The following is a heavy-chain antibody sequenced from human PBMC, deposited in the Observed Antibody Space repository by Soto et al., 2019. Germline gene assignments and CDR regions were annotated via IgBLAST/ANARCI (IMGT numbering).Heavy chain of an antibody. J-gene: IGHJ4*02. D-gene: IGHD1-26*01. CDR3: GGDLSYRNEEPVDIDY. Sequence: QVQLVQSGAEVKKPGSSVKVSCKASGGTFSSYTISWVRRAPGQGLEWMGRIIPILGIANYAQKFQGRVTITADKSTNTADMELGRLRPEDTAVYYCGGDLSYRNEEPVDIDYCGRGTLVTVPS. V-gene: IGHV1-69*08. CDR2: IIPILGIA. CDR1: GGTFSSYT.